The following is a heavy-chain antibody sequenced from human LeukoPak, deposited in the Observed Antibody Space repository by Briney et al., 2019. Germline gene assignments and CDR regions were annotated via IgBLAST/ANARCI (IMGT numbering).Heavy chain of an antibody. J-gene: IGHJ5*02. Sequence: PSETLSLTCTVSGGSISSSSYYWGWIRQPPGKGLEWIGSIYYSGSTYYNPSLKSRVTISVDTSKNQFSLKLSSVTAADTAIYYCAKNNGGARNHWFDPWGQGTLVTVSS. D-gene: IGHD1/OR15-1a*01. CDR2: IYYSGST. CDR3: AKNNGGARNHWFDP. CDR1: GGSISSSSYY. V-gene: IGHV4-39*07.